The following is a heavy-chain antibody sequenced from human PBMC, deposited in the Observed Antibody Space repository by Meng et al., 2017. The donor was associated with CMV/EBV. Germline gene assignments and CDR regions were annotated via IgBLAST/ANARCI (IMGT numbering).Heavy chain of an antibody. CDR3: ARGNGVAHDY. CDR1: GYSFIGYG. V-gene: IGHV1-3*01. D-gene: IGHD3-3*01. Sequence: QVQLRQSGAEVKKPGASGKVSCGASGYSFIGYGIYWVRQDPGQRLEWMGWINAGDGNRKYSQKLQDRFTINRDTSASIASMGLSSLRYEDTAVYFCARGNGVAHDYWGQGTLVTVSS. CDR2: INAGDGNR. J-gene: IGHJ4*02.